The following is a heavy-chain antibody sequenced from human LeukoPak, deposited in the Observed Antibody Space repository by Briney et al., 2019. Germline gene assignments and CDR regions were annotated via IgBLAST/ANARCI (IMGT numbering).Heavy chain of an antibody. CDR1: GYTFTSYA. V-gene: IGHV7-4-1*02. Sequence: ASVKVSCKASGYTFTSYAMNWVRQAPGQGLEWMGWINTNTGNPTYAQGFTGRFVFSLDTSVSTAYLQISSLKAEDTAVYYCARGGYCRSTSCYEFDYWGQGTLVTVSS. CDR3: ARGGYCRSTSCYEFDY. J-gene: IGHJ4*02. CDR2: INTNTGNP. D-gene: IGHD2-2*03.